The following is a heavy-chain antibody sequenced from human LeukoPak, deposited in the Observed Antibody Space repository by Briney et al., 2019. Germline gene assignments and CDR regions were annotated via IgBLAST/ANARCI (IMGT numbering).Heavy chain of an antibody. J-gene: IGHJ4*02. CDR2: ISAYNGNT. D-gene: IGHD6-19*01. Sequence: ASVKVSCKPSGYTFTSYGISWVRQAPGQRLEWMGWISAYNGNTNYAQKLQGRVTMTTDTSTSTAYMELRSPRSDDTAVYYCARDAGLAVAGTWGYWGQGTLVTVSS. V-gene: IGHV1-18*01. CDR1: GYTFTSYG. CDR3: ARDAGLAVAGTWGY.